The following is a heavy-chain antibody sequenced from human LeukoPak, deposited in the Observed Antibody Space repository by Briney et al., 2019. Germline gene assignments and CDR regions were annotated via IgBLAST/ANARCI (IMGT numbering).Heavy chain of an antibody. Sequence: GGSLRLSCAASGFTFSSYSMNWVRQAPGKGLEWVSSISSSSSYIYYADSVKGRFTISRDNAKNSLYLQMNSLRAEDTAVYYCAKDRGNFGSGSEDYYGIDVWGQGTTVTVSS. D-gene: IGHD3-10*01. V-gene: IGHV3-21*01. J-gene: IGHJ6*02. CDR2: ISSSSSYI. CDR3: AKDRGNFGSGSEDYYGIDV. CDR1: GFTFSSYS.